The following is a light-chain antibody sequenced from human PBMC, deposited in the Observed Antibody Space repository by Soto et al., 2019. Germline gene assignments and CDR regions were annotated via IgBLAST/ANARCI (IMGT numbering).Light chain of an antibody. Sequence: QYVLSQPASGSGSPGQSITISCTGTSSDVGGYRYVSWYQQYPGKVPKLMIHDVGYRPSGVSNRFSGSKSGNTASLTISGLQAEDEADYYCSSYTSSNTFVFGTGTKVTVL. CDR3: SSYTSSNTFV. J-gene: IGLJ1*01. V-gene: IGLV2-14*03. CDR1: SSDVGGYRY. CDR2: DVG.